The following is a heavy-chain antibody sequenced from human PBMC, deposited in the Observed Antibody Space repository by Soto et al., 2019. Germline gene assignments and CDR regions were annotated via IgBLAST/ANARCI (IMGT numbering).Heavy chain of an antibody. V-gene: IGHV1-69*06. D-gene: IGHD3-22*01. Sequence: QVQLVQSGAEVKKPGSSVKVSCKASGGTFSSYAISWVRQAPGQGLEWMGGIIPIFGTANYAQKFQGRVTITADKSTSTAYMELSSLRSEDTAVYYWARGSRLSSGYYYYGMDVWGQGTTVTVSS. CDR3: ARGSRLSSGYYYYGMDV. CDR1: GGTFSSYA. CDR2: IIPIFGTA. J-gene: IGHJ6*02.